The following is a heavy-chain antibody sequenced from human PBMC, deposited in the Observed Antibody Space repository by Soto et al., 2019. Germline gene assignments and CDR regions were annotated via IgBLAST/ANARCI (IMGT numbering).Heavy chain of an antibody. D-gene: IGHD5-18*01. CDR2: IYYSGST. V-gene: IGHV4-30-4*01. CDR3: ARVIDTAMVMRWFDP. CDR1: GGSISSGDYY. J-gene: IGHJ5*02. Sequence: PSETLSLTCTVSGGSISSGDYYWSWIRQPPGKGLEWIGYIYYSGSTYYNPSLKSRVTISVDTSKNQFSLKLSSVTAADTAVYYCARVIDTAMVMRWFDPWGQGTLVTVSS.